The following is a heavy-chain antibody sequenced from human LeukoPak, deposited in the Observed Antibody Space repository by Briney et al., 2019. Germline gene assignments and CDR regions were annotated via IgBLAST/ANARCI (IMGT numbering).Heavy chain of an antibody. CDR2: ISYDGSNK. D-gene: IGHD2-8*02. Sequence: PGGSLRLSCAASGFTFSSYAMHWVRQAPGKGLEWVAVISYDGSNKYYADSVKGRFTISRDNPKNTLYLQMNSLRAEDTAVYYCAKWGGRVSMAGGMDVWGQGTTVTVSS. J-gene: IGHJ6*02. CDR3: AKWGGRVSMAGGMDV. CDR1: GFTFSSYA. V-gene: IGHV3-30-3*02.